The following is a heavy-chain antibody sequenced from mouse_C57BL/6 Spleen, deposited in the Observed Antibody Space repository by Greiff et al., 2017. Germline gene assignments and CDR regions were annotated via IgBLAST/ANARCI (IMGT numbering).Heavy chain of an antibody. Sequence: QVQLQQSGAELVRPGASVKLSCKASGYTFTDYYINWVKQRPGQGLEWIARIYPGSGNTYYNEKFKGKATLTADKSSSTAYMQLSSLTSEDSAVDFGARRGDTTARDAMDYRGQGTSVTGSS. CDR3: ARRGDTTARDAMDY. V-gene: IGHV1-76*01. CDR1: GYTFTDYY. D-gene: IGHD1-2*01. J-gene: IGHJ4*01. CDR2: IYPGSGNT.